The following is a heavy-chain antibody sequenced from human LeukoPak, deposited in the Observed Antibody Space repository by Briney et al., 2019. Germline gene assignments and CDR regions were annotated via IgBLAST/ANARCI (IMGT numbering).Heavy chain of an antibody. V-gene: IGHV3-74*01. J-gene: IGHJ4*02. CDR1: GFTFSSYW. CDR2: INSDGTST. CDR3: TRGPREMTTIADY. Sequence: PGGSLRLSCAASGFTFSSYWIHWVRQVPGKGLVWVSCINSDGTSTTYADSVKGRFTISRDNAKNTLYLQMNSLRAEDTAVYYCTRGPREMTTIADYWGQGTLVTVSS. D-gene: IGHD5-24*01.